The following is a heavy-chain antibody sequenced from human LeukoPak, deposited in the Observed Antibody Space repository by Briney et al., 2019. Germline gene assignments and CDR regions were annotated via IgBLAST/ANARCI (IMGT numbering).Heavy chain of an antibody. CDR1: GFTFTSFS. V-gene: IGHV3-21*01. D-gene: IGHD3-22*01. CDR3: ARLRRNGDSGGFYYYYDY. Sequence: GGSLRLSCAASGFTFTSFSFNWVRQAPGKGLEWVSSINTVATYIYYADSVRGRFTISRDNAKNSVYLQMDSLRAEDTGVYYCARLRRNGDSGGFYYYYDYWGQGTLVTVSS. J-gene: IGHJ4*02. CDR2: INTVATYI.